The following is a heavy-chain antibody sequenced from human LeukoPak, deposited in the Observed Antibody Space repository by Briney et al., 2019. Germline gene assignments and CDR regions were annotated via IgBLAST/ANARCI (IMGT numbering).Heavy chain of an antibody. D-gene: IGHD3-3*01. CDR3: AKDPRRTYYDFWSGNY. CDR2: INHTGGT. CDR1: GGSFNVYY. Sequence: SETLSLTCAVYGGSFNVYYWSWIRQSPGKGLEWIGEINHTGGTAYNPALKSRVTISVDRSKKQFSLNLRSVTAADTAVYYCAKDPRRTYYDFWSGNYWGQGTLVTVSS. J-gene: IGHJ4*02. V-gene: IGHV4-34*01.